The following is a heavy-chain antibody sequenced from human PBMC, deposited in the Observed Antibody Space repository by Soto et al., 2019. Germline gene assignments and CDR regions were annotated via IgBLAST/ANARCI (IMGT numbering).Heavy chain of an antibody. CDR3: ARDGYTVTPNYYYGMDV. CDR1: GGSISRYY. D-gene: IGHD4-4*01. V-gene: IGHV4-59*01. Sequence: SETLSLTCTVSGGSISRYYWSWIRQPPGKGLEWIGYIYYSGSTNYNPSLKSRVTISVDTSKNQFSLRLSSVTAADTAVYYCARDGYTVTPNYYYGMDVWGEGTTVTVS. J-gene: IGHJ6*02. CDR2: IYYSGST.